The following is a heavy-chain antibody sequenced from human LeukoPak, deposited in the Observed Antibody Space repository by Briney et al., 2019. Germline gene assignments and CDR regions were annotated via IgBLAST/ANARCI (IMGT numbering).Heavy chain of an antibody. CDR2: INTYNGDT. V-gene: IGHV1-18*01. CDR3: ARLGSDCSGGNCY. J-gene: IGHJ4*02. CDR1: GYTFTTFG. Sequence: ASVKVSCKASGYTFTTFGITWVRQAPGQGLEWMGWINTYNGDTNYAQNLQGRVTMTTDTSTSTAYMELRSLTSDDTAVYYCARLGSDCSGGNCYWGQGTLVTVSS. D-gene: IGHD2-15*01.